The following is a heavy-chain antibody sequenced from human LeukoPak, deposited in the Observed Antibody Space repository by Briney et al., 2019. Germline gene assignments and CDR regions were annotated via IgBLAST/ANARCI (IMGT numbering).Heavy chain of an antibody. J-gene: IGHJ4*02. D-gene: IGHD6-6*01. CDR1: GFTFSSYS. V-gene: IGHV3-21*01. CDR2: ISSSSSYI. Sequence: GGSLRLSCAASGFTFSSYSMNWVRQAPGKGLEWVSSISSSSSYIYYADSVKGRFTISRDNAKNSLYLQMNSLRAEDTAVYYCARVAIAARPQVIDYWGQGTLVTVSS. CDR3: ARVAIAARPQVIDY.